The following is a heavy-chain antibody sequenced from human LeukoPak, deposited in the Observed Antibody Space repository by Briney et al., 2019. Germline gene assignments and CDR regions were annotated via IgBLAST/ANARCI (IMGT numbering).Heavy chain of an antibody. J-gene: IGHJ4*02. V-gene: IGHV3-30*18. CDR1: GFTFSSYG. CDR3: AKVGGSGSYYNFFDY. D-gene: IGHD3-10*01. Sequence: GRSLRLSCAASGFTFSSYGMHWVRQAPGKGLEWVAVISYDGSNKYYADSVKGRFTISRDNSKNTLYLQMNSLRAEDTAVYYFAKVGGSGSYYNFFDYWGQGTLVTVSS. CDR2: ISYDGSNK.